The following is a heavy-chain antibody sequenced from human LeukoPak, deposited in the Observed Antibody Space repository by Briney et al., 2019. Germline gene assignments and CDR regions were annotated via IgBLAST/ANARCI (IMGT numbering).Heavy chain of an antibody. CDR1: GGSISSYY. J-gene: IGHJ4*02. V-gene: IGHV4-59*01. D-gene: IGHD3-22*01. CDR3: ARGVGSGYTDY. CDR2: IYYSGST. Sequence: SETLSLTCTVSGGSISSYYWSWVRQPPGKGLEWIGYIYYSGSTNYNPSLKSRVTISVDTSKNQFSLKLISVTAADTAVYYCARGVGSGYTDYWGQGALVTVSS.